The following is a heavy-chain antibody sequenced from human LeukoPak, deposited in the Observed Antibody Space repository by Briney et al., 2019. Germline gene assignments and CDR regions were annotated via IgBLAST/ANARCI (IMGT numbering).Heavy chain of an antibody. CDR2: MNPNSGNT. Sequence: ASVKVSCKASGNTFSNYDVNWVRQATGQGLEWMGWMNPNSGNTGYAQKFQGRVTMTRNSSISTAYMELSVLRSEDTAVYSCARGPPLWVDPWGQGALVTVSS. V-gene: IGHV1-8*01. J-gene: IGHJ5*02. CDR3: ARGPPLWVDP. CDR1: GNTFSNYD.